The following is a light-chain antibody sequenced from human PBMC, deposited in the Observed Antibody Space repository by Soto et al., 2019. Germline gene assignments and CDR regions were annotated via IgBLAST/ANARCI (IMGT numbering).Light chain of an antibody. V-gene: IGLV1-40*01. CDR3: QAYDYSLTASV. Sequence: QSVLTQPPSVSGAPGQRVTLSCTGNSSNLGAGYDVHWYQQLPGAAPKLVIFGNRNRPSGVPERFSGSKSGTSASLAITGLQAEDGGDYYCQAYDYSLTASVFGGGTKLTVL. J-gene: IGLJ3*02. CDR2: GNR. CDR1: SSNLGAGYD.